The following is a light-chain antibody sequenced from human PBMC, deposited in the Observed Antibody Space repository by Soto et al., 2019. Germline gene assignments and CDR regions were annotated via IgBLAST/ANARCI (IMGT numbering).Light chain of an antibody. Sequence: EIVLTQSPGTLSLSPGERATLSCRASQSVSSSYFAWYQQRFGQAPRLLIYGASSRATGIPDRFSGSGSGTDFTLTISRPEPEDFAVYYCQQYGSSSWTFGQGTKVEIK. CDR2: GAS. CDR3: QQYGSSSWT. V-gene: IGKV3-20*01. CDR1: QSVSSSY. J-gene: IGKJ1*01.